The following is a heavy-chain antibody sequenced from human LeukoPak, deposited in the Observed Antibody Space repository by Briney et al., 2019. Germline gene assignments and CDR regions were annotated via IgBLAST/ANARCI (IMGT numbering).Heavy chain of an antibody. Sequence: ASVKVSCKVSGYTLTELSMHWVRQAPGKGLEWMGGFDPEDGETIYAQKFQGRVTMTEDTSTDTAYMELSSLRSEDTAVYCCATGYCSSTSCYVSRGYYYGMDVWGQGTTVTVSS. CDR2: FDPEDGET. CDR3: ATGYCSSTSCYVSRGYYYGMDV. J-gene: IGHJ6*02. D-gene: IGHD2-2*01. V-gene: IGHV1-24*01. CDR1: GYTLTELS.